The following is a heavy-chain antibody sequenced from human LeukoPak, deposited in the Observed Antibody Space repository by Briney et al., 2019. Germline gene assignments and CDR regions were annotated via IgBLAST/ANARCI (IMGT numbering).Heavy chain of an antibody. Sequence: TSETLSLTCTVSGGSIRSSYWSWIRQPAGKGLEWIGRIYTSGSTNYNPSLKSRVTISVDTSKNQFSLKLSSVTAADTAVYYCAFVGRAAAIDYWGQGTLVTVSS. D-gene: IGHD6-13*01. V-gene: IGHV4-4*07. CDR3: AFVGRAAAIDY. CDR2: IYTSGST. CDR1: GGSIRSSY. J-gene: IGHJ4*02.